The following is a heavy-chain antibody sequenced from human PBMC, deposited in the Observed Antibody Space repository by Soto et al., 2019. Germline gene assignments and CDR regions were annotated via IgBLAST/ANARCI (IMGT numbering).Heavy chain of an antibody. CDR3: ARQGFGQLHGLVDV. D-gene: IGHD3-10*01. Sequence: XXTLSLPCSVSGGSITSHYCRWFLQPPGKGLEWIGYIHHSGSTSYYNPSLKSRVTMSVHTSKNQFSLKVSSVTAADTALYYCARQGFGQLHGLVDVWGPGTTVTVSS. CDR1: GGSITSHY. CDR2: IHHSGST. J-gene: IGHJ6*02. V-gene: IGHV4-59*08.